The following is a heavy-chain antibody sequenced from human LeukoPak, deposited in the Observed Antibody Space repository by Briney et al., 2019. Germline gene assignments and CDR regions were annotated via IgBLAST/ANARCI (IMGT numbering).Heavy chain of an antibody. J-gene: IGHJ4*02. D-gene: IGHD6-19*01. V-gene: IGHV4-59*01. CDR3: ARGEGREAGTAGDY. CDR1: GGSISSYY. Sequence: SETLSLTCTVSGGSISSYYWSWIRQPSGKGLEWIGYIYYSGSTNYNPSLKSRVTISVDTSKNQFSLKLSSVTAADTAVYYCARGEGREAGTAGDYWGQGTLVTVSS. CDR2: IYYSGST.